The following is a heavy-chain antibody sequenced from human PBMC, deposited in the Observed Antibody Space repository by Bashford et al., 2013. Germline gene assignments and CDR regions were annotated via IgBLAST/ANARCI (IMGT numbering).Heavy chain of an antibody. CDR1: DDSISSRGYY. D-gene: IGHD6-13*01. CDR2: IFYSGST. CDR3: ARHGIAAAGRWFDP. V-gene: IGHV4-39*01. J-gene: IGHJ5*02. Sequence: SETLSLTCTVSDDSISSRGYYWGWIRQPPGRGLEGIASIFYSGSTYYNPSLKSRVTISVDTSKNQFSLKLSGVTAADSAVYFCARHGIAAAGRWFDPWGQGTLVTVSS.